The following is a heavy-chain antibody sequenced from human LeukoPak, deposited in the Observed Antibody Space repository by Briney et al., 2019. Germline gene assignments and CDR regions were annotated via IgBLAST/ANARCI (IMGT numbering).Heavy chain of an antibody. CDR1: GFTFSSYG. V-gene: IGHV3-33*01. J-gene: IGHJ6*02. D-gene: IGHD6-6*01. CDR2: IWYDGSNK. CDR3: ARDLIAARPSYYGMDV. Sequence: GGSLRLSCAASGFTFSSYGMHWVRQAPGKGLEWVAVIWYDGSNKYYADSVKGRFTISRDNSKNTLYLQMNSLRAEDTAVYYCARDLIAARPSYYGMDVWGQGTTVTVSS.